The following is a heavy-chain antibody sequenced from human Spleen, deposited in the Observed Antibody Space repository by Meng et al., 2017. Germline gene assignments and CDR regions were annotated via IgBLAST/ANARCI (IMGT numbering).Heavy chain of an antibody. CDR1: GGSFSDYY. D-gene: IGHD4-11*01. CDR2: INHSGST. V-gene: IGHV4-34*01. J-gene: IGHJ4*02. CDR3: ARGPTTMAHDFDY. Sequence: QGQLKQGGPVLLKPSETLSLTCVVSGGSFSDYYWSWIRQPPGKGLEWIGEINHSGSTNYNPSLESRATISVDTSQNNLSLKLSSVTAADSAVYYCARGPTTMAHDFDYWGQGTLVTVSS.